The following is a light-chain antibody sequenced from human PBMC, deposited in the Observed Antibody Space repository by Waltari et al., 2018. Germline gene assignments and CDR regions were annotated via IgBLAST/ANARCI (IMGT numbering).Light chain of an antibody. Sequence: DIVMTQSPLSLPVTPGEPASISCRSSQSLLHSNGYTYLEWYLQKPGQSPQLLSYLGSNRASGVPDRFSGSGSGTDFTLKISRVEAEDVGVYYCMQTLQTPPWTFGQGTKVEIK. CDR2: LGS. V-gene: IGKV2-28*01. CDR1: QSLLHSNGYTY. CDR3: MQTLQTPPWT. J-gene: IGKJ1*01.